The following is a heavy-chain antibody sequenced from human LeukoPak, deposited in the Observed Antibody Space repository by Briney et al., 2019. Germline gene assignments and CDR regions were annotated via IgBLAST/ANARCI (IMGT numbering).Heavy chain of an antibody. J-gene: IGHJ4*02. CDR3: ARRVRSADYRLDY. CDR2: ISPSGNT. D-gene: IGHD4/OR15-4a*01. CDR1: GGSFTIYS. Sequence: LETLSLTCAVYGGSFTIYSWTWIRQPPGKSLEWVGEISPSGNTQYNPSLTSRVTISLDASKSQFYLKLNSVTAADTAVYYCARRVRSADYRLDYWGQGTLVTVSS. V-gene: IGHV4-34*01.